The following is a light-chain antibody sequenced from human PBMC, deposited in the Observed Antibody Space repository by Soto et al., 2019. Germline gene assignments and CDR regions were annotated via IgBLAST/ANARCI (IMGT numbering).Light chain of an antibody. CDR3: CSYAGSPRYV. V-gene: IGLV2-11*01. Sequence: QSALTQPRSVSGSPGQSVTISCTGTSSDVGGYNYVSWYHQHPGKAPKVMLYDVSERPSGVPDRFSGSKSGNTASLTISGLQAEDEADYYCCSYAGSPRYVLGTGTKLPLL. CDR1: SSDVGGYNY. J-gene: IGLJ1*01. CDR2: DVS.